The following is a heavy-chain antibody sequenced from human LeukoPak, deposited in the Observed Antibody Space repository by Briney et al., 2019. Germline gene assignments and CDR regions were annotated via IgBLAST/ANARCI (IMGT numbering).Heavy chain of an antibody. J-gene: IGHJ4*02. D-gene: IGHD3-3*01. CDR2: IRPDGSEK. V-gene: IGHV3-7*01. Sequence: GGSLRLSCAASGFTFSNYWMSWVRQAPGKGLEWVANIRPDGSEKYYVDSVEGRFIISRDNAKNSLYLQMNSLRVEDTAVYYCARGGLRLLEWLSPFDYWGQGTLVTVSS. CDR1: GFTFSNYW. CDR3: ARGGLRLLEWLSPFDY.